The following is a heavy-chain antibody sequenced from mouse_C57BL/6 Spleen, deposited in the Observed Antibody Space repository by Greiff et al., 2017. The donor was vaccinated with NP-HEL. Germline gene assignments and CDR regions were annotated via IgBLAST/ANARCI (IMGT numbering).Heavy chain of an antibody. Sequence: QVQLQQPGAELVMPGASVKLSCKASGYTFTSYWMHWVKQRHGQGLEWIGEIDPSDSDTNYNQKFKGKSTLTVDKSSSTAYMQLSSLTSEDSAVYYCARSDHYGGSPFAYWGQGTLVTVSA. CDR2: IDPSDSDT. CDR3: ARSDHYGGSPFAY. D-gene: IGHD1-1*01. J-gene: IGHJ3*01. V-gene: IGHV1-69*01. CDR1: GYTFTSYW.